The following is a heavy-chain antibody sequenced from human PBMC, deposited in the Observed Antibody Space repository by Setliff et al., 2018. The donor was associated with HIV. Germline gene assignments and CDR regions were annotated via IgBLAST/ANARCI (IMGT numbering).Heavy chain of an antibody. D-gene: IGHD3-3*01. J-gene: IGHJ3*02. CDR1: GDSVSRYY. Sequence: TCTVSGDSVSRYYWSWIRQSPGKGLEWIGYASYSGNANYNPSLKSRVTISVDTTKNQFSLKLTSMTAADTAIYYCARDYSTLGRSDDAFDMWGPGTMVTVSS. CDR2: ASYSGNA. CDR3: ARDYSTLGRSDDAFDM. V-gene: IGHV4-59*02.